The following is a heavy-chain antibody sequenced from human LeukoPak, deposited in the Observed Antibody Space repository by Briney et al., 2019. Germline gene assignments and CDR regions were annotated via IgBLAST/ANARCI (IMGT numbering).Heavy chain of an antibody. CDR1: GFTFSSYS. D-gene: IGHD3-16*02. J-gene: IGHJ3*02. CDR2: ISSSSSYI. CDR3: ARDLRLGYLSWNDAFDI. Sequence: GGSLRLSCAASGFTFSSYSMNWVRQAPGKGLEWVSSISSSSSYIYYADSVKGRFTISRDNAKNSLYLQMNSLRSEDTAVYYCARDLRLGYLSWNDAFDIWGQGTMVTVSA. V-gene: IGHV3-21*04.